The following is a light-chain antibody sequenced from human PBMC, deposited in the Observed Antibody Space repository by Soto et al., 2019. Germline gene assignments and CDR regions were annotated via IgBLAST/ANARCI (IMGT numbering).Light chain of an antibody. Sequence: DIMMTQSPGTLSVSPGDGATLSCTASQSVNPNLAWYQQKPGQTPRLLLYGASTRATGIPDRFRGSGSGTEFTLTISSLQSEDSAVYYCHQYNSWPRGTFGPGTKVEIK. CDR2: GAS. CDR1: QSVNPN. J-gene: IGKJ3*01. CDR3: HQYNSWPRGT. V-gene: IGKV3-15*01.